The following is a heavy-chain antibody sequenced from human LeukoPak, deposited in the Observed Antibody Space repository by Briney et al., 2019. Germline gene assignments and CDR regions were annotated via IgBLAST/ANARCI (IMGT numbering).Heavy chain of an antibody. CDR3: ARSVEGYCSGGSCYSYYYYMDV. CDR2: IYYSGST. V-gene: IGHV4-59*01. Sequence: SETLSLTCTVSGGSISSCYWSWIPQPPGKGLEWIGYIYYSGSTNYNPSLKSRVTISVDTSKNQFSLKLSSVTAADTAVYYCARSVEGYCSGGSCYSYYYYMDVWGKGTTVTVSS. CDR1: GGSISSCY. J-gene: IGHJ6*03. D-gene: IGHD2-15*01.